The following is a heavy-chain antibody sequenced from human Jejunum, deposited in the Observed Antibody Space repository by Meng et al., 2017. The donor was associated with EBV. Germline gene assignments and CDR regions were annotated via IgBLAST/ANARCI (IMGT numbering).Heavy chain of an antibody. D-gene: IGHD6-13*01. CDR2: ISGGSGDT. CDR1: GYTLTNYA. Sequence: VQLWQTGGKGKKPWASVKVSCKASGYTLTNYALPWVRQAPGQGLEWKGYISGGSGDTKNSQKFQGRVTFTRDTSASTVYMELSSLRSEDTAMYYCARGSSWNRGDYWGQGTLVTVSS. CDR3: ARGSSWNRGDY. J-gene: IGHJ4*02. V-gene: IGHV1-3*01.